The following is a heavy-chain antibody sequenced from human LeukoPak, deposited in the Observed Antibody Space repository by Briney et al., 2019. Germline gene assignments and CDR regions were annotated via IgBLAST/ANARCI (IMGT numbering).Heavy chain of an antibody. J-gene: IGHJ5*02. CDR1: GASVSSASY. Sequence: TSETLSLTCTVSGASVSSASYWTWIRQPPGKGVEWIAHIYNSVNTNYNPSLKSRVTISVDTSKNQFSLRLNSVTAADTAVYYCARSRAFNSGAFDPWGQGSLVTVSS. CDR2: IYNSVNT. V-gene: IGHV4-61*01. D-gene: IGHD1-26*01. CDR3: ARSRAFNSGAFDP.